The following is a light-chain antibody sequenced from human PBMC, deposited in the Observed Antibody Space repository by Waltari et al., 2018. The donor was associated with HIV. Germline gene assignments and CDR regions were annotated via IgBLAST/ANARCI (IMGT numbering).Light chain of an antibody. Sequence: DIVMTQSTLSLPVTPGEPASISCRSSQSLLHSNGYNYLDWYLQKPGQSPQLLIYLGSNRASGVPDRFSGSGSGTDFTLKISRVEAEDVGVYYCMQALQTPPWTFGQGTKVEIK. V-gene: IGKV2-28*01. CDR1: QSLLHSNGYNY. CDR3: MQALQTPPWT. J-gene: IGKJ1*01. CDR2: LGS.